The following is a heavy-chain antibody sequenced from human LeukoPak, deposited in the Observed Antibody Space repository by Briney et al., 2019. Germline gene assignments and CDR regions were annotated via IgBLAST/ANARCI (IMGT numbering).Heavy chain of an antibody. Sequence: GGSLRLSCAASGFTFNNYAMSWVRQAPGKGLVWVSRINSDGSSTAYADSVKGRFTISRDNAKNTLYLQMNSLRVEDTAVYYCGRALGSPLDYWGQGTLVTVSS. CDR3: GRALGSPLDY. CDR1: GFTFNNYA. CDR2: INSDGSST. V-gene: IGHV3-74*01. D-gene: IGHD1-26*01. J-gene: IGHJ4*02.